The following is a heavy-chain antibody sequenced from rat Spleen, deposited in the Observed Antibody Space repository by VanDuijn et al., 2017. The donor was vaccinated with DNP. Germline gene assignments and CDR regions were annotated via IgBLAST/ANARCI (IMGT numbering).Heavy chain of an antibody. J-gene: IGHJ2*01. CDR1: GFTFSDYN. Sequence: EVQLVESGGGLVQPGRSLKLSCAASGFTFSDYNMAWVRQAPKKGLEWVATIIYDGTNTYYRDSGKGRFTITRDNAKSTLYLLMDSLRSEDTATYYCARPDYWGQGVMVTVSS. CDR2: IIYDGTNT. V-gene: IGHV5S10*01. CDR3: ARPDY.